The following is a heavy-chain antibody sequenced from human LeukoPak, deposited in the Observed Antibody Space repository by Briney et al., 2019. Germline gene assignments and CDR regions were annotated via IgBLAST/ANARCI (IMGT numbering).Heavy chain of an antibody. Sequence: GGSLRLSCAASGFTFSSYEMTWVRQAPGKGLEWVAHIKQDGSEKYYVDSVKGRFTISRDNAKNLVYLQMNSLRAEDTAVYFCARGWNYAFRFDYWGQGTLVSVSS. J-gene: IGHJ4*02. D-gene: IGHD1-7*01. V-gene: IGHV3-7*01. CDR3: ARGWNYAFRFDY. CDR2: IKQDGSEK. CDR1: GFTFSSYE.